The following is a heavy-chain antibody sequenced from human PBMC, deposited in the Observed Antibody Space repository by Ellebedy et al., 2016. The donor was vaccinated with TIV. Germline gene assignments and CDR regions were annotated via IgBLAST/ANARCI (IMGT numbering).Heavy chain of an antibody. Sequence: AASVKLSCKASGYTFTHYYIHWVRQAPGQGLEWMGWINPNSGGTRYAQKFQGWVTMTRDTSISTAYMELSRLKSDDTAVYYCTRETVGTGWVIDWGQGTLVTVSS. V-gene: IGHV1-2*04. J-gene: IGHJ4*02. CDR2: INPNSGGT. D-gene: IGHD3-9*01. CDR3: TRETVGTGWVID. CDR1: GYTFTHYY.